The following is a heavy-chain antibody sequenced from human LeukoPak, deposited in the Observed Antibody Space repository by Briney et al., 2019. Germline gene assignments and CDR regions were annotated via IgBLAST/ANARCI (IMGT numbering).Heavy chain of an antibody. D-gene: IGHD3-10*01. J-gene: IGHJ4*02. V-gene: IGHV3-30*04. CDR3: ARPSHYGSGSYYSSFDY. Sequence: PGGSLRLSCAASGFTFSSYALHWVRQAPGKGLEWVAVISYDGSNKYYADSVEGRFTISRDNSKNTLYLQMNSPRAEDTAVYYCARPSHYGSGSYYSSFDYRGQGTLVTVSS. CDR1: GFTFSSYA. CDR2: ISYDGSNK.